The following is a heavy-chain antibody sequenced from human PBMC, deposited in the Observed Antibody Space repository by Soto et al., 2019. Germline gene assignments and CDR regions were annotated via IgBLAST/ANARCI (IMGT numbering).Heavy chain of an antibody. V-gene: IGHV3-9*01. CDR1: GFTFDDYA. D-gene: IGHD3-16*01. CDR3: TKDTFYDYVWGSEDS. CDR2: INLNGNNI. Sequence: EVQLVESGGGLVQPGRSLRLSCAASGFTFDDYAMHWVRQTPGKGLEWVSGINLNGNNIGYADSVKGRFTISSDNAKNSLYLQMNSLRPEDTALYYCTKDTFYDYVWGSEDSWGQGTLVTVSA. J-gene: IGHJ4*02.